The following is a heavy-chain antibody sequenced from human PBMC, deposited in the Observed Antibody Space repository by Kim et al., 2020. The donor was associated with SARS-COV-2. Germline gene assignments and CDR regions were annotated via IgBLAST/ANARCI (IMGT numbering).Heavy chain of an antibody. CDR2: ISAGGGST. CDR1: GFIFSNYA. J-gene: IGHJ4*02. D-gene: IGHD5-18*01. CDR3: AKQLLNGRSNPIFDF. Sequence: GGSLRLSCAASGFIFSNYAMSWVRQAPGKGLEWVSSISAGGGSTSYADSVRGRFTISRDTSKSTLYLQMNSLRAEDTAVYYCAKQLLNGRSNPIFDFWGQGTLVTVSS. V-gene: IGHV3-23*01.